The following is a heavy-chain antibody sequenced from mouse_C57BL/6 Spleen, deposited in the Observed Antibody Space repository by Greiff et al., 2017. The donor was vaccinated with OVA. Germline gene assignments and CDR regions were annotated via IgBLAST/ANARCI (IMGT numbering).Heavy chain of an antibody. CDR1: GFTFSDYG. J-gene: IGHJ1*03. D-gene: IGHD1-1*01. V-gene: IGHV5-17*01. CDR2: ISSGSSTI. Sequence: EVMLVESGGGLVKPGGSLKLSCAASGFTFSDYGMHWVRQAPEKGLEWVAYISSGSSTIYYADTVKGRFTISRDNAKNTLFLQMTSLRSEDTAMYYGATGSYGSIHWYFDVWGTGTTVTVSS. CDR3: ATGSYGSIHWYFDV.